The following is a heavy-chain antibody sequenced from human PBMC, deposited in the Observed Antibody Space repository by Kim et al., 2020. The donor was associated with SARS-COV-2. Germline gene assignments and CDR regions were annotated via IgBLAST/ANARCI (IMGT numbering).Heavy chain of an antibody. J-gene: IGHJ4*02. Sequence: DGGTTDYAAPVKGRFTISRDDSKNALYLQMNSLKTEDTAVYYCTTEEIDYWGQGTLVTVSS. V-gene: IGHV3-15*01. CDR2: DGGTT. CDR3: TTEEIDY.